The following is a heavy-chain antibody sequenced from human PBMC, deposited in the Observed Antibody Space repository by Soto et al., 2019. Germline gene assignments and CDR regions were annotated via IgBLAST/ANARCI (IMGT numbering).Heavy chain of an antibody. CDR2: INHSGST. CDR1: GGSFSGYY. V-gene: IGHV4-34*01. J-gene: IGHJ5*02. D-gene: IGHD1-26*01. Sequence: SETLSLTCAVYGGSFSGYYWSWIRQPPGKGLEWIGEINHSGSTNYNPSLKSRVTISVDTSKNQFSLKLSSVTAADKAVYYCARGGSYSASWGQGTLVTVSS. CDR3: ARGGSYSAS.